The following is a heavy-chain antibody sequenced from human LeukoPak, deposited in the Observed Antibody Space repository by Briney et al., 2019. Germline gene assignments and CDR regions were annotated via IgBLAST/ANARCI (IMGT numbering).Heavy chain of an antibody. V-gene: IGHV1-2*02. CDR3: ARGGRWELPRPYAFDI. CDR2: INLNSGGT. J-gene: IGHJ3*02. CDR1: GYTFTGYY. D-gene: IGHD1-26*01. Sequence: ASVKVSCKASGYTFTGYYMHWVRQAPEQGLEWMGWINLNSGGTNYAQKFQGRVTMTRDTSISTAYMELRSLRSDDTAVYYCARGGRWELPRPYAFDIWGQGTMVTVSS.